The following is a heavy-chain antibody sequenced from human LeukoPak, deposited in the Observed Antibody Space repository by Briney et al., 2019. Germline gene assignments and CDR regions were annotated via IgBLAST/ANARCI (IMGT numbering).Heavy chain of an antibody. Sequence: PGGSLRLSCAASGFTFSSYWMHWVRQAPGKGLVWVSRINTDGSSTSYADSVKGRFTISRDNAKNTLYLQMNSLRAEDTAVYYCARGTYCTNSTCYPLGVFDDWGQGTMVSVSS. CDR3: ARGTYCTNSTCYPLGVFDD. J-gene: IGHJ3*01. CDR1: GFTFSSYW. D-gene: IGHD2-8*01. CDR2: INTDGSST. V-gene: IGHV3-74*01.